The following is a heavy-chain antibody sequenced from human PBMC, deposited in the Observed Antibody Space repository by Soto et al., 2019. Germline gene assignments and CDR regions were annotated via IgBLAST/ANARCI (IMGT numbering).Heavy chain of an antibody. CDR3: ARDATFRWLVRPSGYFDY. CDR2: IYYSGST. V-gene: IGHV4-39*02. J-gene: IGHJ4*02. Sequence: QLQLQESGPGLVKPSETLSLTCTVSGGSISSSSYYWGWIRQPPGKGLEWIGSIYYSGSTYYNPSLKSRVTISVDTSKNQFSLKLSSVTAADTAVYYCARDATFRWLVRPSGYFDYWGQGTLVTVSS. CDR1: GGSISSSSYY. D-gene: IGHD6-19*01.